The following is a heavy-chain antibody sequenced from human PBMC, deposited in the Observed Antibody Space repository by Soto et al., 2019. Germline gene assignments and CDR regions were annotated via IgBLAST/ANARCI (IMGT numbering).Heavy chain of an antibody. Sequence: GGSLRLSCSASGFIFSSDWMHWVRQAPGKGLVWVSRINTDGSDTSYADSVKGRFTISRDNSKNTLYVQMNSLRTEDSAVYYCARDSETNGYSYDYFDYWGQGT. CDR2: INTDGSDT. J-gene: IGHJ4*02. CDR1: GFIFSSDW. D-gene: IGHD5-18*01. V-gene: IGHV3-74*01. CDR3: ARDSETNGYSYDYFDY.